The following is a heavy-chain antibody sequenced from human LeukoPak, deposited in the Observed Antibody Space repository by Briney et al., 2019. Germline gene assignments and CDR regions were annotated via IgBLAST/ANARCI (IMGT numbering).Heavy chain of an antibody. CDR3: ATSKTVLTSPFDY. J-gene: IGHJ4*02. Sequence: GGSLRLYCGASGFTFSKYAMSWVRQAPGKGLEWVSGVSGSGGVTYYADSVKGRFTISRDNSKNTLHLQMNSLRAEDTAVYYCATSKTVLTSPFDYWGQGTLVTVSS. CDR2: VSGSGGVT. V-gene: IGHV3-23*01. D-gene: IGHD4/OR15-4a*01. CDR1: GFTFSKYA.